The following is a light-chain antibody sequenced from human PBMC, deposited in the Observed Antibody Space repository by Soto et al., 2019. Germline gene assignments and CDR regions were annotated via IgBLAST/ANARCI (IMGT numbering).Light chain of an antibody. CDR2: GAS. Sequence: EIVLTQSPGTLSLSPGERATLSCMASQSVSSSYLAWYQQKPGQAPRLLIYGASSRATGIPDRFSGSGSGTDFTLTISRLEPEEFAVYYCQQYGSSLIFGQGTRLDI. V-gene: IGKV3-20*01. CDR1: QSVSSSY. J-gene: IGKJ5*01. CDR3: QQYGSSLI.